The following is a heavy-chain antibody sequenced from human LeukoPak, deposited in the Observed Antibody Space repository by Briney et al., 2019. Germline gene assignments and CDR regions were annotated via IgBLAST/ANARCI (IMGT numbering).Heavy chain of an antibody. CDR3: ATAGSRYTGPYDY. J-gene: IGHJ4*02. D-gene: IGHD3-9*01. V-gene: IGHV1-69*06. CDR1: GGTFSSYA. CDR2: IIPIFGTA. Sequence: GASVKVSCKASGGTFSSYAISWVRQAPGQGLEWMGGIIPIFGTANYAQKFQGRVTITADKSTSTAYMELSSLRSEDTAVYYCATAGSRYTGPYDYWGQGTLVTVSS.